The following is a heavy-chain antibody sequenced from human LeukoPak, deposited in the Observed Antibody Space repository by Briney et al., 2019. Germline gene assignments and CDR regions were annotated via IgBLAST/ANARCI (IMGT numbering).Heavy chain of an antibody. V-gene: IGHV4-59*11. Sequence: QPSETLSLTCTVSGGSISDHYWSWIRQPPGKGLEWIGEVHYSGGTKYNPSLESRVSISVDSSKNQFSLRLTSMTTADTAVYYCARSSEYYFGPWGQGTLVTVSS. D-gene: IGHD2/OR15-2a*01. J-gene: IGHJ5*02. CDR2: VHYSGGT. CDR3: ARSSEYYFGP. CDR1: GGSISDHY.